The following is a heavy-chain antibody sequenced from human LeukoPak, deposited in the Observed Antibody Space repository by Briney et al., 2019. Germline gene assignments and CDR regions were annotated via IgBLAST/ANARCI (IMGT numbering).Heavy chain of an antibody. D-gene: IGHD3-22*01. CDR1: GYSFTSYW. CDR2: IYPGDSDT. CDR3: ARQYYYDSSGYYDIDY. V-gene: IGHV5-51*01. J-gene: IGHJ4*02. Sequence: GESLKISCKGSGYSFTSYWIGLVRQMPGKGLEWMGIIYPGDSDTRYSPSFQGQVTISADKSISTAYLQWSSLKASDTAMYYCARQYYYDSSGYYDIDYWGQGTLVTVSS.